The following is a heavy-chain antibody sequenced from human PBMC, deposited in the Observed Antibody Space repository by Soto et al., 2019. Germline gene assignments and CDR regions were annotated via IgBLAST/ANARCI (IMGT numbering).Heavy chain of an antibody. D-gene: IGHD4-17*01. Sequence: PSETLSPTCTVSGGSISSYYWSWIRQPPGKGLEWIGYIYYSGSTNYNPSLKSRVTISVDTSKNQFSLKLSSVTAADTAVYYCARNPPYGDYLPGPIKPDYYMDVWGKGTTVTVSS. J-gene: IGHJ6*03. V-gene: IGHV4-59*01. CDR3: ARNPPYGDYLPGPIKPDYYMDV. CDR1: GGSISSYY. CDR2: IYYSGST.